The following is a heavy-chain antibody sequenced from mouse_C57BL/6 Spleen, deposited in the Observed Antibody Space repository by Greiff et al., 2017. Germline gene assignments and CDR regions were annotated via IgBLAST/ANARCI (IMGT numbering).Heavy chain of an antibody. CDR1: GYSFTGYY. Sequence: EVQLQQSGPELVKPGASVKISCKASGYSFTGYYMHWVKQSSEKSLEWIGEINPSTGGTSYNQKFKGKATLTVDKSSSTAYMQLKSLTSEDSAVYYCARRLRDWYFDVWGTGTTVTVSS. D-gene: IGHD2-2*01. CDR2: INPSTGGT. J-gene: IGHJ1*03. V-gene: IGHV1-43*01. CDR3: ARRLRDWYFDV.